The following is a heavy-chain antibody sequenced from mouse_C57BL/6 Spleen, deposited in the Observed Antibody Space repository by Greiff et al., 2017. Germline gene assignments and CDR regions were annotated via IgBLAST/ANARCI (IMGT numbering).Heavy chain of an antibody. Sequence: EVQRVESGPGLVKPSQSLSLSCYVSGYSITSGYYWNWIRQFPRNKLEWMGYISYDGSNNYNPSLKNRISITRDTSTNQSFMKLNSVTTEDSATSYCARSGYYGSSDAVYFDVWGTGTTVTVSS. CDR1: GYSITSGYY. D-gene: IGHD1-1*01. CDR3: ARSGYYGSSDAVYFDV. V-gene: IGHV3-6*01. J-gene: IGHJ1*03. CDR2: ISYDGSN.